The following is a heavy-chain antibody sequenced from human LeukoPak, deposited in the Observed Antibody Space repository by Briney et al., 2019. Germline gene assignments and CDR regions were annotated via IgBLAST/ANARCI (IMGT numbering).Heavy chain of an antibody. Sequence: PGGSLRLSCAASGFTFSSFAMSWVRQAPGRGLEWVSIITSSGASTYYADSVKGRFTISRDNSKNTLYLQMNSLRADDTAVYYCAKGTGSRYYYYYIDVWGKGTTVTVSS. V-gene: IGHV3-23*01. D-gene: IGHD1-1*01. CDR2: ITSSGAST. J-gene: IGHJ6*03. CDR3: AKGTGSRYYYYYIDV. CDR1: GFTFSSFA.